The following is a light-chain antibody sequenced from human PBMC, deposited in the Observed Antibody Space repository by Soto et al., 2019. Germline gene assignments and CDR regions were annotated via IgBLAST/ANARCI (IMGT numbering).Light chain of an antibody. Sequence: IQLTQSPSSLSASVGDRVTITCRASQGISSYLAWYQQKPGKAPKLLIYAASTLQSGVPSRFSGSGSGTDFTLTISSLQPEDFAVYYCHQRSSWPRTFGQGTKVEIK. CDR1: QGISSY. CDR3: HQRSSWPRT. V-gene: IGKV1-9*01. CDR2: AAS. J-gene: IGKJ1*01.